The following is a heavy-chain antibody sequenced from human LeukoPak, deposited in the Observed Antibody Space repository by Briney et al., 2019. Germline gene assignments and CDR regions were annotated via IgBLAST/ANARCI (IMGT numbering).Heavy chain of an antibody. CDR3: ARHAGELLSHNWFDP. V-gene: IGHV1-18*01. D-gene: IGHD1-26*01. CDR2: ISAYNGNT. J-gene: IGHJ5*02. Sequence: ASVKASCKASSYTFTSYGISWVRQAPAQGLEWMGWISAYNGNTNSAQKLQGRVTMTTDTSTSTAYVELRSLRSDDTAVYYCARHAGELLSHNWFDPWGQGTLVTVSS. CDR1: SYTFTSYG.